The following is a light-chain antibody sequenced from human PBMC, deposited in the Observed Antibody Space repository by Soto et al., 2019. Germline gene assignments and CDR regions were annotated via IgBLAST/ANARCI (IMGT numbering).Light chain of an antibody. J-gene: IGKJ1*01. V-gene: IGKV3-20*01. CDR2: GAS. CDR3: QQYASSRT. CDR1: QSVSRNY. Sequence: EIVLTQSPGTLSLSPGERATLSCRASQSVSRNYLAWYQQKPGQAPRLLIYGASNRATGIPDRFRGSGSGTDFSLTITRLEPEDFAVYYCQQYASSRTFGQGTKVELK.